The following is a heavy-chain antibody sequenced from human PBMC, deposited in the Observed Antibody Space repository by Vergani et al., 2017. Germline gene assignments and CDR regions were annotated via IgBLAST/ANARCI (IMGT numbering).Heavy chain of an antibody. CDR2: ISSSSSYI. J-gene: IGHJ3*02. CDR3: AGRVEMAGSDAFDI. V-gene: IGHV3-21*01. Sequence: EVQLVASGGGLVKPGGSLRLSCAASGFTFSSYSMNWVRKAPGKGLEWVSSISSSSSYIYYADSVKCRFSISRDNAKNSLYLQMNSLRAEDTAVYYCAGRVEMAGSDAFDIWGQGTMVTGSS. CDR1: GFTFSSYS. D-gene: IGHD5-24*01.